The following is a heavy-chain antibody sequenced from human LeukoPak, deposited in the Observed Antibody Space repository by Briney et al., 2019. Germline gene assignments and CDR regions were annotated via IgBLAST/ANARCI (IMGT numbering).Heavy chain of an antibody. J-gene: IGHJ4*02. CDR1: GGSFSGYY. D-gene: IGHD1-26*01. V-gene: IGHV4-34*01. Sequence: SETLSLTCAVYGGSFSGYYWSWIRQPPGKGLEWIGEINHSGSTYYNPSLKSRVTISVDTSKNQFSLKLSSVTAADTAVYYCARRNSGSSEVDYWGQGTLVTVSS. CDR3: ARRNSGSSEVDY. CDR2: INHSGST.